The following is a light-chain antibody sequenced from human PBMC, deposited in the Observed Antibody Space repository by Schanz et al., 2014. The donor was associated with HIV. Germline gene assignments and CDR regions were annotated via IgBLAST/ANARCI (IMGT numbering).Light chain of an antibody. V-gene: IGLV2-23*02. CDR2: EIS. J-gene: IGLJ2*01. CDR1: SSDVGSYNL. CDR3: CSYTGSGTLV. Sequence: QSALTQPASVSGSPGQSITISCTGTSSDVGSYNLVSWYQQYPGKAPKLMIYEISKWPSGVSNRFSGSKSGNTASLTLSGLQAEDEADYYCCSYTGSGTLVFGGGTKLTVL.